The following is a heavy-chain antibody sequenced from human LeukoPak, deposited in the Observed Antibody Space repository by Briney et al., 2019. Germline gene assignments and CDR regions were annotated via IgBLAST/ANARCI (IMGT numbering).Heavy chain of an antibody. J-gene: IGHJ4*02. CDR2: ISYDGSNK. CDR1: GFTFSSYG. V-gene: IGHV3-30*18. Sequence: PGRSLRLSCAASGFTFSSYGMHWVRQAPGKGLEWVAVISYDGSNKYYADSVKGRFTISRDNSKNKLYLQMNSLRAEDTAVYYCAKDLSQSYYDSSGYSVDYWGQGTLVTVSS. D-gene: IGHD3-22*01. CDR3: AKDLSQSYYDSSGYSVDY.